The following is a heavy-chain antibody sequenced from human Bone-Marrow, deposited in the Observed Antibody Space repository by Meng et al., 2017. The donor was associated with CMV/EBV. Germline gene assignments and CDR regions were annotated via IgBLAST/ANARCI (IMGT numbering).Heavy chain of an antibody. CDR1: GGTFSSYA. V-gene: IGHV1-69*05. Sequence: SVKVSCKASGGTFSSYATSWVRQAPGQGLEWMGGIIPIFGTANYAQKFQGRVTITTDESTSTAYMELSSLRSEDTAVYYCARPLEKYYYYGMDVWGQGTTVTVSS. D-gene: IGHD3-3*01. CDR2: IIPIFGTA. CDR3: ARPLEKYYYYGMDV. J-gene: IGHJ6*02.